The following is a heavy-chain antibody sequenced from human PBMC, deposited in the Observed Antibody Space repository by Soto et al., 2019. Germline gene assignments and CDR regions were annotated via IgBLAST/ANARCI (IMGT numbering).Heavy chain of an antibody. CDR1: GFTFNYYW. Sequence: EVQLVESGGGLVQPGGSLRLSCVASGFTFNYYWMHWVRQAPGEGLMWVSRLQTDGSHPDYADSVKGRFTISRDNAKNTLSLQLNHLRAEHTPVYHSARGGDPDYSGQGTLVTVSS. CDR3: ARGGDPDY. D-gene: IGHD2-21*02. V-gene: IGHV3-74*01. CDR2: LQTDGSHP. J-gene: IGHJ4*02.